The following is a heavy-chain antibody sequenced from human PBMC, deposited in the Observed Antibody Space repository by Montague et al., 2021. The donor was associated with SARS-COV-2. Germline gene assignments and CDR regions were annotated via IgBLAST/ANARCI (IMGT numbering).Heavy chain of an antibody. V-gene: IGHV4-39*01. J-gene: IGHJ4*02. Sequence: SETLSLTCSVSGGSITGRTYYWGCIRPSPGKGLGCVGAINYSGTTYYNPSLKSRVTISLDTAKNQFSLKMTSVTAADAAVYYCARHWGIAAAGNWGQGTLVTVSS. CDR2: INYSGTT. D-gene: IGHD6-13*01. CDR3: ARHWGIAAAGN. CDR1: GGSITGRTYY.